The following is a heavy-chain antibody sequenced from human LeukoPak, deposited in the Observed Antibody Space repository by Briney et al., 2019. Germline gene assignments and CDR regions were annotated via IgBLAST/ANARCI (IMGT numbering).Heavy chain of an antibody. J-gene: IGHJ4*02. V-gene: IGHV3-33*01. CDR3: ARDLSPDTATGKYYFDY. CDR1: GFAFSLYG. CDR2: IWNDGRTT. Sequence: GRSLRLFCAASGFAFSLYGMHWVRQTPGKGLEWVAVIWNDGRTTFYSDSVKGRFTISRDDSENTLFLQMNSLRAEDTAVYYCARDLSPDTATGKYYFDYWGQGSLVAVSS. D-gene: IGHD6-13*01.